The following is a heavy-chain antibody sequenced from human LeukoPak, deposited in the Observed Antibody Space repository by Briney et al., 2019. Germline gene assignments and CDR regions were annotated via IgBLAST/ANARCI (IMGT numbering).Heavy chain of an antibody. CDR1: GGSIGSGDYY. Sequence: SETLSLTCTVSGGSIGSGDYYWSWIRQPPGKGLEWIGYIYYSGSTYYNPSLKSRVTISVDTSKNQFSLKLSSVTAADTAVYYCARCNHDYSNYGPSGYYYGMDVWGQGTTVTVSS. CDR3: ARCNHDYSNYGPSGYYYGMDV. J-gene: IGHJ6*02. D-gene: IGHD4-11*01. V-gene: IGHV4-30-4*01. CDR2: IYYSGST.